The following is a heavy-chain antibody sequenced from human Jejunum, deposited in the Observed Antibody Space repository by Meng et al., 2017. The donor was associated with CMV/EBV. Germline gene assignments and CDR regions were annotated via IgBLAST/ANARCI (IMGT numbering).Heavy chain of an antibody. J-gene: IGHJ1*01. CDR2: IRSKTYGGTP. CDR1: SA. V-gene: IGHV3-49*04. CDR3: TSPDCSSSCYVPAYFHH. D-gene: IGHD2-2*01. Sequence: SAVPWVRQAPGKGLEWVGFIRSKTYGGTPEYAASVRGRFTISRDDSKSIAYLQMDSLKTEDTAVYYCTSPDCSSSCYVPAYFHHWGQGTLVTVSS.